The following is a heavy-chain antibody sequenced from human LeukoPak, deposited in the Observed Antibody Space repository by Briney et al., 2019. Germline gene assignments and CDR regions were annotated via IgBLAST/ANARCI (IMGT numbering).Heavy chain of an antibody. D-gene: IGHD2-21*01. V-gene: IGHV4-59*01. Sequence: SETLSLTCTVSGDSISSYYWSWIRQPPGKGLEWIGYIYYSGSTNYNPSLKSRVTIAVDTSKNQFSLKLSSVTAADTAVYYCARVVRGSYLDYWGQGTLVTVFS. J-gene: IGHJ4*02. CDR2: IYYSGST. CDR3: ARVVRGSYLDY. CDR1: GDSISSYY.